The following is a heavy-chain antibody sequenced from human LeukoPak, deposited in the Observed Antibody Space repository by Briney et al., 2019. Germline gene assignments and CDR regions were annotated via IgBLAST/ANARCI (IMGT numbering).Heavy chain of an antibody. Sequence: PSETLSLTCTVSGGSISSYYWSWIRQPAGKAREWIGRIYTSGSTNYNPSLKRRVTMSVDPSKNQFSLKLSSVTAADTAVYYCARDWAPREGLFSWFDPWGQGPLVTVSS. V-gene: IGHV4-4*07. J-gene: IGHJ5*02. CDR1: GGSISSYY. CDR3: ARDWAPREGLFSWFDP. CDR2: IYTSGST. D-gene: IGHD2/OR15-2a*01.